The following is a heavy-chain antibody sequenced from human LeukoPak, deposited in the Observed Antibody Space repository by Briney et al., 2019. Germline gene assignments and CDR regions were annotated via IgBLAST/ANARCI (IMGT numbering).Heavy chain of an antibody. CDR1: GFTVSSNY. J-gene: IGHJ4*02. V-gene: IGHV3-74*01. CDR2: INSDGSST. CDR3: ARDPLYYYDSSGF. D-gene: IGHD3-22*01. Sequence: RPGGSLRLSCAASGFTVSSNYMSWVRQAPGKGLVWVSRINSDGSSTSYADSVKGRFTISRDNAKNTLYLQMNSLRAEDTAVYYCARDPLYYYDSSGFWGQGTLVTVSS.